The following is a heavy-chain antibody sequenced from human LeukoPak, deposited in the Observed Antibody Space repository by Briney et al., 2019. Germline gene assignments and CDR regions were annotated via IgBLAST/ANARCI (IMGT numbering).Heavy chain of an antibody. J-gene: IGHJ6*03. CDR2: VNHTGST. CDR3: ARGRVSSSTWYSTYYYFFYMDF. CDR1: DDSITMYY. Sequence: PSETLSLTCTVSDDSITMYYWTWIRQPPGKGLEWIGYVNHTGSTKFNPSLNGRVSISRDTSNNFFSLRLRSVTAADTAVYFCARGRVSSSTWYSTYYYFFYMDFWGKGTTVTVSS. V-gene: IGHV4-59*01. D-gene: IGHD4-11*01.